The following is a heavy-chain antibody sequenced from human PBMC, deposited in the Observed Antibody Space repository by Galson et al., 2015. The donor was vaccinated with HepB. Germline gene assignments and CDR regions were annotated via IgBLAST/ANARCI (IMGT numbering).Heavy chain of an antibody. CDR1: GDSVSSNSAA. J-gene: IGHJ3*01. CDR3: ARDLTVVVQSYPFDV. D-gene: IGHD2-15*01. V-gene: IGHV6-1*01. CDR2: TYYRSKWYH. Sequence: CAISGDSVSSNSAAWNWIRQSPSRGLEWLGRTYYRSKWYHDYAVSVRSRITINPDTSKNQFSLQLNSVTPEDTAVYYCARDLTVVVQSYPFDVWGQGTMVTVSS.